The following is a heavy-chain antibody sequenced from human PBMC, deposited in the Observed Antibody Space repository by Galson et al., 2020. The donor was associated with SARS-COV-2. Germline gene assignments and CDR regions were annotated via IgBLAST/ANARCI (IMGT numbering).Heavy chain of an antibody. V-gene: IGHV3-64D*06. CDR1: GFTFSSYA. J-gene: IGHJ3*02. CDR2: ISSNGGST. D-gene: IGHD2-2*01. Sequence: GGSLRLSCSASGFTFSSYAMHWVRQAPGKGLEYVSAISSNGGSTYYADSVKGRFTISRDNSKNTLYLQMSSLRAEDTAVYYCVKGYCSSTSCYGNAFDIWGQGTMVTVSS. CDR3: VKGYCSSTSCYGNAFDI.